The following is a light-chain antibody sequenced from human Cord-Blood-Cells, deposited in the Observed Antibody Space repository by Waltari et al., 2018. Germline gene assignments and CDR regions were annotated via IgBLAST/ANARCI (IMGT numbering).Light chain of an antibody. Sequence: DIVMTQSPDSLAVSLGERATINCKSSQSVLYSSNNKNYLAWYQQKPGQPAKLLIYWASTRVSGVPDRFSGSGSGTDFPLTISSLQAEDVAVYYCQQYYSTPPITFGGGTKVEIK. CDR3: QQYYSTPPIT. J-gene: IGKJ4*01. CDR1: QSVLYSSNNKNY. CDR2: WAS. V-gene: IGKV4-1*01.